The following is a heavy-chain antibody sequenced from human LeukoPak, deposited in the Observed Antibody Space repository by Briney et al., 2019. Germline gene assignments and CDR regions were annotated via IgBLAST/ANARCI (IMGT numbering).Heavy chain of an antibody. CDR2: IYYSGST. J-gene: IGHJ4*02. CDR3: ARSMYYDFWSGYLTTSPVYFDY. CDR1: GGSISSGDYY. Sequence: SETLSLTCTVSGGSISSGDYYWSWIRQPPGKGLEWIGYIYYSGSTYYNPSLKSRVTISVDTSKNQFSLKLSSVTAADTAVYYCARSMYYDFWSGYLTTSPVYFDYWGQGTLVTVSS. D-gene: IGHD3-3*01. V-gene: IGHV4-30-4*08.